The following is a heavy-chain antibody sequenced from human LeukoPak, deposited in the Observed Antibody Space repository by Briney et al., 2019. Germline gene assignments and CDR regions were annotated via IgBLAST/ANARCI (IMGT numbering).Heavy chain of an antibody. V-gene: IGHV4-61*02. CDR3: ARSGGYSYGYFDY. J-gene: IGHJ4*02. Sequence: SETLPLTCTVSGGSISSGSYYWSWIRQPAGKGLEWIGRIYTSGSTNYNPSLKSRVTISVDTSKNQFSLKLSSVTAADTAVYYCARSGGYSYGYFDYWGQGALVTVSS. CDR2: IYTSGST. CDR1: GGSISSGSYY. D-gene: IGHD5-18*01.